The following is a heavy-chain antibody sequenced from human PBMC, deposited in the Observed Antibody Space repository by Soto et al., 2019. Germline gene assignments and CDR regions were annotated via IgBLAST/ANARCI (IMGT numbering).Heavy chain of an antibody. D-gene: IGHD6-19*01. CDR3: ARGFRFSTTGYSSGWSTFDY. CDR2: ISYDGSNK. V-gene: IGHV3-30-3*01. J-gene: IGHJ4*02. Sequence: QVQLVESGGGVVQPGRSLRLSCAASGFTFSSYAMHWVRQAPGKGLEWVAVISYDGSNKYYADSVKGRFTISRDNSKKPLYLQMNSLGAADTAVYYCARGFRFSTTGYSSGWSTFDYWGQGTLVTVSS. CDR1: GFTFSSYA.